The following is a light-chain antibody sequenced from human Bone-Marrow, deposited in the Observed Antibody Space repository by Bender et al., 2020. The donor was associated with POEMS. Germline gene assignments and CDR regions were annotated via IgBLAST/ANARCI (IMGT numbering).Light chain of an antibody. J-gene: IGLJ2*01. Sequence: QSALTQPASVSGSPGQSITISCTGASSDLGFYNYVSWYQQYPGKAPKLIIYEVTNRPSGISDRFSGSKSGNTASLTISGLQPEDEADYYCSSSTGSDTYVSFGGGTKLTVL. CDR1: SSDLGFYNY. V-gene: IGLV2-14*01. CDR2: EVT. CDR3: SSSTGSDTYVS.